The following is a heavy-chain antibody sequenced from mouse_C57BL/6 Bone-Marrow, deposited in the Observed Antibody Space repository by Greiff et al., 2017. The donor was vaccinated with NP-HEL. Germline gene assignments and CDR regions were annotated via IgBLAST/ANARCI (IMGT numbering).Heavy chain of an antibody. CDR1: GYAFSSSW. V-gene: IGHV1-82*01. CDR3: ARSGGDGGYAY. CDR2: IYPGDGDT. J-gene: IGHJ3*01. Sequence: SGPELVKPGASVKISCKASGYAFSSSWMNWVKQRPGKGLEWIGRIYPGDGDTNYNGKFKGKATLTADKSSSTAYMQLSSLTSEDSAVYFCARSGGDGGYAYWGQGTLVTVSA. D-gene: IGHD2-13*01.